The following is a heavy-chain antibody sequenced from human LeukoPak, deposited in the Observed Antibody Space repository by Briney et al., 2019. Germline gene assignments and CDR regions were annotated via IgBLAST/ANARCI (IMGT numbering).Heavy chain of an antibody. CDR1: GGSISSNNW. J-gene: IGHJ2*01. D-gene: IGHD4-23*01. CDR3: ARSGNSWYFDF. CDR2: IYNSGST. V-gene: IGHV4-4*02. Sequence: TSETLTLTCAVSGGSISSNNWWSWIRQTPGKGLEWIGEIYNSGSTNYNPSLKSRVTISVDKSKNQFSLRLSSVTAADTAVYYCARSGNSWYFDFWGRGTLVTVSS.